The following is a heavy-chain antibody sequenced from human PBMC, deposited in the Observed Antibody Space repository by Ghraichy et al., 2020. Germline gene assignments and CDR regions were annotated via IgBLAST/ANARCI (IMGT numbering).Heavy chain of an antibody. D-gene: IGHD3-22*01. J-gene: IGHJ4*02. CDR2: INHSGST. CDR1: GGSFSGYY. V-gene: IGHV4-34*01. CDR3: ARQGYDSRDY. Sequence: TLSLTCAVYGGSFSGYYWSWIRQPPGKGLEWIGEINHSGSTNYNPSLKSRVTISVDTSKNQFSLKLSSVTAADTAVYYCARQGYDSRDYWGQGTLVTVSS.